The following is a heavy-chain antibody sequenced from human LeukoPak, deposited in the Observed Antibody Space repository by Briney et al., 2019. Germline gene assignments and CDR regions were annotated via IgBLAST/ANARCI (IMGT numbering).Heavy chain of an antibody. D-gene: IGHD3-9*01. CDR1: GLTFSSYS. J-gene: IGHJ3*02. V-gene: IGHV3-21*04. Sequence: GGSLRLSCAASGLTFSSYSMNWVRQAPGKGLEWVSSISSSSSYIYYADSVKGRFTISRDNAKNSLYLQMNSLRAEDTAVYYCARGSDYDILTGYYLGAFDIWGQGTMVTVSS. CDR3: ARGSDYDILTGYYLGAFDI. CDR2: ISSSSSYI.